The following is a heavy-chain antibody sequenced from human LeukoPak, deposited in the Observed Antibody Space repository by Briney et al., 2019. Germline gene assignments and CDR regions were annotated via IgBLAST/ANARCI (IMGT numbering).Heavy chain of an antibody. D-gene: IGHD3-22*01. CDR1: GFTFSSYS. J-gene: IGHJ4*02. Sequence: PGGSLRLSCTASGFTFSSYSMTWVRQAPGKGLEWVSSISSSSSYIYYADSVKGRFTISRDNAKNSLYLQMNSLRAEDTAVYYCARDSPSQYYYDSSEIDYWGQGTLVTVSS. CDR3: ARDSPSQYYYDSSEIDY. V-gene: IGHV3-21*01. CDR2: ISSSSSYI.